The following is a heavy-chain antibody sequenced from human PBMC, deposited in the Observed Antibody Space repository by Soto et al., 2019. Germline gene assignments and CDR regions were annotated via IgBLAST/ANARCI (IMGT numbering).Heavy chain of an antibody. Sequence: GASVKVSCKASGYTFTGYYMHWVRQAPGQGLEWMGWINPNSGGTNYAQKFQGRVTMTRDTSISTAYMELSRLRSDDTAVYYCARGPPRKGYCSGGSCYSGFYYYYGMDVWGKGTTVTVSS. D-gene: IGHD2-15*01. CDR3: ARGPPRKGYCSGGSCYSGFYYYYGMDV. V-gene: IGHV1-2*02. CDR2: INPNSGGT. J-gene: IGHJ6*04. CDR1: GYTFTGYY.